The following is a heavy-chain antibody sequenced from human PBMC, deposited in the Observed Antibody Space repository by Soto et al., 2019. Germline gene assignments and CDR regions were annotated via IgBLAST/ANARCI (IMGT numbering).Heavy chain of an antibody. Sequence: ASVEVSCKSSGYRFETYAMSWVRQAPGQVLEWMGWISAYKIDTYHAEKFQDRVTITTDTSTGTAYMELRSLTSDDTAVYYCARCHAVIIGAMDVWG. CDR2: ISAYKIDT. CDR3: ARCHAVIIGAMDV. J-gene: IGHJ6*03. CDR1: GYRFETYA. V-gene: IGHV1-18*01. D-gene: IGHD2-2*01.